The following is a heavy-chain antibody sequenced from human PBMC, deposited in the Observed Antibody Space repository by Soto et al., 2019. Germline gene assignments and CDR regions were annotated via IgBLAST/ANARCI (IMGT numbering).Heavy chain of an antibody. Sequence: GGSLRLSCAASGFTFSDYYMSWIRQAPGKGLEWVSYISSSSSYTNYADSVKGRFTISRDNAKNSLYLQMNSLRAEDTAVYYCARTYYDILTGYYTDAATAWYFDRWGRGTLVTVSS. CDR2: ISSSSSYT. CDR3: ARTYYDILTGYYTDAATAWYFDR. CDR1: GFTFSDYY. J-gene: IGHJ2*01. V-gene: IGHV3-11*03. D-gene: IGHD3-9*01.